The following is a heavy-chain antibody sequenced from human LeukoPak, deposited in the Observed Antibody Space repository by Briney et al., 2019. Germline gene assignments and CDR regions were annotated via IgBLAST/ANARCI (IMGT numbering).Heavy chain of an antibody. V-gene: IGHV4-34*01. D-gene: IGHD6-6*01. J-gene: IGHJ6*03. CDR2: INHSGST. CDR3: ARGARAAARTGYYYYMDV. Sequence: SETLSPTCAVYGGSFSGYYWSWIRQPPGKGLEWIGKINHSGSTNYNPSLKSRVTISVDTSKNQFSLKLSSVTAADTAVYYCARGARAAARTGYYYYMDVWGKGTTVTVSS. CDR1: GGSFSGYY.